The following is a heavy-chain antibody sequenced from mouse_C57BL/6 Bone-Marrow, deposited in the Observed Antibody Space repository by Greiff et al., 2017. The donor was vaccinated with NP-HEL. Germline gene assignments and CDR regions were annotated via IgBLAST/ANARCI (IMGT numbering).Heavy chain of an antibody. CDR1: GFSLSTFGMG. J-gene: IGHJ3*01. V-gene: IGHV8-8*01. D-gene: IGHD1-1*01. CDR2: IWWDDDK. Sequence: VKLMESGPGILQPSQTLSLTCSFSGFSLSTFGMGVGWIRQPSGKGLEWLAHIWWDDDKYYNPALKSRPTTSKDTSKNQVFLKIANVDTADTATYYCARIGSYYYGSRSWFADWGQGTLVTVSA. CDR3: ARIGSYYYGSRSWFAD.